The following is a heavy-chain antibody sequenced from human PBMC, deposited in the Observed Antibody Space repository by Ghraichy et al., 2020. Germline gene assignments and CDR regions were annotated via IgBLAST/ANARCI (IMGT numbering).Heavy chain of an antibody. CDR3: ARGVRSPYYYGSGSQWGFDY. D-gene: IGHD3-10*01. V-gene: IGHV4-61*02. Sequence: SETLSLTCTVSGGSISSGSYYWSWIRQPAGKGLEWIGRIYTSGSTNYNPSLKSRVTISVDTSKNQFSLKLSSVTAADTAVYYCARGVRSPYYYGSGSQWGFDYWGQGTLVTVSS. CDR1: GGSISSGSYY. CDR2: IYTSGST. J-gene: IGHJ4*02.